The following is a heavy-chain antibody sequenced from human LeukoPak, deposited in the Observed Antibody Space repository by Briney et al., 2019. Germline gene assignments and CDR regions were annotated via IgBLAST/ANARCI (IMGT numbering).Heavy chain of an antibody. CDR2: IYYSGIT. J-gene: IGHJ6*03. CDR3: TRGSIAYYYMDV. Sequence: SETLSLTCTVPGGSISSSSYYWGWIRQPPGKGLEWIGSIYYSGITYYNPSLKSRVIISVDTSKNQFSLKLSSVTAADTAVYYCTRGSIAYYYMDVWGKGTTVTISS. V-gene: IGHV4-39*07. CDR1: GGSISSSSYY. D-gene: IGHD3-22*01.